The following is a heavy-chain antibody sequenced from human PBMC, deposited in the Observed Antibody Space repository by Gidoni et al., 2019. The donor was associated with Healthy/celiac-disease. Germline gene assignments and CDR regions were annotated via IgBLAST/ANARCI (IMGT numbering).Heavy chain of an antibody. Sequence: EVQLVESGGGLVRPGGSLRLSRAASGFTFSNACMSWVRQAPGKGLEWVGRIKSKTDGGTTDYAAPVKGRFTISRDDSKNTLYLQMNSLKTEDTAVYYCTTEGIVVVPAVDYFDYWGQGTLVTVSS. CDR3: TTEGIVVVPAVDYFDY. CDR1: GFTFSNAC. CDR2: IKSKTDGGTT. J-gene: IGHJ4*02. V-gene: IGHV3-15*01. D-gene: IGHD2-2*01.